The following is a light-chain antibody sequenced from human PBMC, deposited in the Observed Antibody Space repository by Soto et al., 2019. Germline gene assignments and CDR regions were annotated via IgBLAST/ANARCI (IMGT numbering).Light chain of an antibody. J-gene: IGKJ1*01. CDR3: QQYGILPWT. Sequence: VLTKYPVTISLSPGAGHKLSYRANQSVSSSYLAWYQHRPGQAPRLLIFGASSRATGIPDRFSGTGSGTDFTLTICILQPEDFTGYYSQQYGILPWTFGQVT. CDR2: GAS. V-gene: IGKV3-20*01. CDR1: QSVSSSY.